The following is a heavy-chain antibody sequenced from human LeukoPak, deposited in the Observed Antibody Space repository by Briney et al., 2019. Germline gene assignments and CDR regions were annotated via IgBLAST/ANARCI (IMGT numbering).Heavy chain of an antibody. J-gene: IGHJ4*02. V-gene: IGHV3-64D*06. CDR1: GFTFSSYA. CDR3: VKDRDGSGWELDY. Sequence: GGSLRLSCSASGFTFSSYAMHWVRQAPGKGLEYVSAISSNGGSTYYADSVKGRFTVSRDNSKNTLYLQMSSLRAEDTAVYYCVKDRDGSGWELDYWGQGTLVTVSS. D-gene: IGHD6-19*01. CDR2: ISSNGGST.